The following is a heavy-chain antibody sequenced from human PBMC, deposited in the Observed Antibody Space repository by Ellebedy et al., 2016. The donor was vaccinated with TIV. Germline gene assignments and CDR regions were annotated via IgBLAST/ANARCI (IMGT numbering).Heavy chain of an antibody. J-gene: IGHJ4*02. Sequence: GESLKISCAASGFTFSNYAMSWVRQAPGKGLEWVSTISNTGSRTYYADSVEGRFTISRDNSKNTLYLQMNSLRAEDTDVYYCASSRYHYYLGNTIFVYWGQGTLVTVAS. CDR2: ISNTGSRT. CDR3: ASSRYHYYLGNTIFVY. CDR1: GFTFSNYA. D-gene: IGHD3-16*01. V-gene: IGHV3-23*01.